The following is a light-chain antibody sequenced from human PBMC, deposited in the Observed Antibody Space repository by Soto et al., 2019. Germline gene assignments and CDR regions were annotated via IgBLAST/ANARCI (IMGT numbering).Light chain of an antibody. Sequence: DIQMTQSPSTLSASVGDRVTITCRASQSISSWLAWYQQKPGKAPKLLIYDASSLESGVPSRFSGSGSGTEFTLTISSLQPDDFATYYCQQYNSPLRTFGHGTKVEIK. CDR2: DAS. J-gene: IGKJ1*01. CDR1: QSISSW. V-gene: IGKV1-5*01. CDR3: QQYNSPLRT.